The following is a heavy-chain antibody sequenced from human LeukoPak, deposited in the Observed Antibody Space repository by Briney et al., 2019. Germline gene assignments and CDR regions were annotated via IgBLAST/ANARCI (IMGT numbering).Heavy chain of an antibody. CDR3: ARDGNDDPSFDY. Sequence: GGSLRLSCAASGFTFSSYAMHWVRQAPGKGLEWVAVISYDGSNKYYADSVKGRFTISRDNSKNTLYLRMNSLRAEDTAVYYCARDGNDDPSFDYWGQGTLVTVSS. D-gene: IGHD1-1*01. CDR1: GFTFSSYA. J-gene: IGHJ4*02. CDR2: ISYDGSNK. V-gene: IGHV3-30-3*01.